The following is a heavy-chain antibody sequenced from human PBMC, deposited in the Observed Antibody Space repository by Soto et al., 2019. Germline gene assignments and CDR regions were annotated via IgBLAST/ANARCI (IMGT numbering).Heavy chain of an antibody. CDR1: GGSISSGKYY. J-gene: IGHJ5*02. V-gene: IGHV4-31*03. Sequence: QVQLQESGPGLVKPSQTLSLTCTVSGGSISSGKYYWSWIRQHPEKGLEYIGYIDHSGITYFNPSLKGRVTISVDASKTHFSLRLSSVTAADTAVYFCATSGADLWGSLSWGQGILVTVSS. D-gene: IGHD3-10*01. CDR3: ATSGADLWGSLS. CDR2: IDHSGIT.